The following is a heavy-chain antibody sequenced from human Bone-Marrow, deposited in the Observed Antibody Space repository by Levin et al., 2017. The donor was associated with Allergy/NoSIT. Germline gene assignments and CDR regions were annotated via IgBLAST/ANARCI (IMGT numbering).Heavy chain of an antibody. CDR3: ARDRLASLYYYSMDV. V-gene: IGHV4-61*02. CDR2: IYTTGST. CDR1: GGSISSGRYY. Sequence: SETLSLTCSVSGGSISSGRYYFTWVRQSAGKGREWIGSIYTTGSTNYNPSLESRVTISRDTCKKEVYLTLSSVTAADTAVYYCARDRLASLYYYSMDVWGRGPTVIVSS. J-gene: IGHJ6*03.